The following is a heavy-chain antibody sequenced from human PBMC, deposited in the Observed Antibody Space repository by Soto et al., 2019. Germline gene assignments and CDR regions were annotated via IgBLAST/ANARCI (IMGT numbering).Heavy chain of an antibody. D-gene: IGHD6-13*01. V-gene: IGHV3-11*04. J-gene: IGHJ6*02. CDR1: GFAFSDYY. CDR3: ARYESSSWTLYYFYGVDV. CDR2: ISSSGSTI. Sequence: GGSLRLSCAASGFAFSDYYMSWIRQAPGKGLEWVSYISSSGSTIYYADSVKGRVSISRDNSKNTLYLQIDSLRPEDTAVYYCARYESSSWTLYYFYGVDVWGQGTTVTVSS.